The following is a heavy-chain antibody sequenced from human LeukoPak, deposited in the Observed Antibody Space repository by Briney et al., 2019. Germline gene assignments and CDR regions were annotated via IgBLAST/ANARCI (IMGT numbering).Heavy chain of an antibody. CDR2: IIPIFGTA. CDR1: GGTFSSYA. V-gene: IGHV1-69*05. CDR3: ARRGSYYYGSSGYYLGY. D-gene: IGHD3-22*01. J-gene: IGHJ4*02. Sequence: SVKVSCKASGGTFSSYAISWVRQAPGQGLEWMGRIIPIFGTANYAQKFQGRVTITTDESTSAAYMELSSLRSEDTAVYYCARRGSYYYGSSGYYLGYWGQGTLVTVSS.